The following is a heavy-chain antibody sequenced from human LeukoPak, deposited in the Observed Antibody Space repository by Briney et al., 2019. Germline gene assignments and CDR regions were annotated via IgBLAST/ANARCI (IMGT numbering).Heavy chain of an antibody. CDR3: ARDSGSWDGMDA. CDR2: IWYDGSNK. CDR1: GFTFSSYG. Sequence: GGSLRLSCAASGFTFSSYGMHWVRQAPGKGLEWVAVIWYDGSNKYYADSVKGRFTISRDNSKNTLYLQMNSLRAEDTAVYYCARDSGSWDGMDAWGQGTTVTVSS. V-gene: IGHV3-33*01. D-gene: IGHD1-26*01. J-gene: IGHJ6*02.